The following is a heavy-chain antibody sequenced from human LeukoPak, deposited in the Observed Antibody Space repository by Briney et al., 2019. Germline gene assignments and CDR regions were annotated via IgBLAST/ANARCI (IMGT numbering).Heavy chain of an antibody. D-gene: IGHD3-10*01. CDR3: ARGEYYGSGSYYPGDY. CDR2: IHNSGST. CDR1: GVSISSGGYY. J-gene: IGHJ4*02. V-gene: IGHV4-31*01. Sequence: SETLSLTCTVSGVSISSGGYYWSWIRQPPGRGLEGIGYIHNSGSTYYNPSLKSPVSISVDTSKSHFSLRLSSVTAADTAVYYCARGEYYGSGSYYPGDYWGQGTLVTVSS.